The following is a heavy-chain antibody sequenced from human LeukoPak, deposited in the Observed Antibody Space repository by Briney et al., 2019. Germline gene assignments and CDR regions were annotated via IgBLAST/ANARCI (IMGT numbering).Heavy chain of an antibody. D-gene: IGHD6-19*01. V-gene: IGHV4-38-2*01. CDR2: IYHSGST. CDR3: ARRGSGWYYFDY. Sequence: SETLSLTCAVSGYSISSGYYWGWIRQPPGKGLEWIGSIYHSGSTYYNPSLKSRVTISVDTSKNQFSLKLSSVTAADTAVYYCARRGSGWYYFDYWGQGTLVTVSS. J-gene: IGHJ4*02. CDR1: GYSISSGYY.